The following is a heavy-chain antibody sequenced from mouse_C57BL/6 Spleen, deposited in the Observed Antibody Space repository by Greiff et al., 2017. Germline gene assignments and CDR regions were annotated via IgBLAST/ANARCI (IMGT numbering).Heavy chain of an antibody. D-gene: IGHD1-1*01. CDR2: IYPGDGDT. CDR3: ARKGAYYYFGG. Sequence: VKLQESGAELVKPGASVKISCKASGYAFSSYWMNWVKQRPGKGLEWIGQIYPGDGDTNYNGKFKGKATLAADKSSSTAYMQLSSLTSEDSAVYSCARKGAYYYFGGWGQGTTLTVSS. CDR1: GYAFSSYW. J-gene: IGHJ2*01. V-gene: IGHV1-80*01.